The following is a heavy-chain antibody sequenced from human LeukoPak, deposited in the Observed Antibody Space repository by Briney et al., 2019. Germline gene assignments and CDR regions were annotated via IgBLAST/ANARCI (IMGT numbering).Heavy chain of an antibody. Sequence: SETLSLTCTVSGDSVSNGNYYGSWLRQPPGKALEWIGYIYYTGKTYYNPSLEGRVTILVDTSRNHFSVKLSSVTAADTAVYYCARSQNYYGSGDYWSQGTLVTVSS. J-gene: IGHJ4*02. V-gene: IGHV4-61*03. D-gene: IGHD3-10*01. CDR1: GDSVSNGNYY. CDR3: ARSQNYYGSGDY. CDR2: IYYTGKT.